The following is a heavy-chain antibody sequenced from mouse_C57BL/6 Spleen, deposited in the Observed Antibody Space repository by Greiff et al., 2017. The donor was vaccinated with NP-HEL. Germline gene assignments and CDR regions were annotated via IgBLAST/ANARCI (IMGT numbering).Heavy chain of an antibody. D-gene: IGHD1-1*01. V-gene: IGHV1-9*01. Sequence: QVQLKQSGAELMKPGASVKLSCKATGYTFTGYWIEWVKQRPGHGLEWIGEILPGSGSTNYNEKFKGKATFTADTSSNTAYMQLSSLTTEDSAIYYCARVPIGTVVATKGYFDYWGQGTTLTVSS. CDR1: GYTFTGYW. J-gene: IGHJ2*01. CDR2: ILPGSGST. CDR3: ARVPIGTVVATKGYFDY.